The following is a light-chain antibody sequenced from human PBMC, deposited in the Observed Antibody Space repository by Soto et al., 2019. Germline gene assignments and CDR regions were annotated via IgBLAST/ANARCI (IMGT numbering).Light chain of an antibody. CDR2: EVS. V-gene: IGLV2-14*01. CDR3: SSYTASSALVI. Sequence: QSVRTEPASVSVSPGQSITISCTGARSDVGTYNYVSWYQQHPGKAPKLMIYEVSNRPSGVSNRFSGSKYGNTASLTISGLQAEDEADYYCSSYTASSALVIFGGGTKVTVL. CDR1: RSDVGTYNY. J-gene: IGLJ2*01.